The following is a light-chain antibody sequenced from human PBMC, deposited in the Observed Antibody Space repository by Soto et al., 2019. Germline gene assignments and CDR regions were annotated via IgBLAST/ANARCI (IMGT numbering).Light chain of an antibody. CDR1: QYISSW. V-gene: IGKV1-5*01. Sequence: DIQMTQSPSTLSASVGDRVTITCRAGQYISSWLAWYQQKPGKAPKLLIYDASSLESGVPSTFSGSRSGTEFPLTISSLQPDDFATYYCQQYEGYPYTFGPGTKLEIK. CDR3: QQYEGYPYT. CDR2: DAS. J-gene: IGKJ2*01.